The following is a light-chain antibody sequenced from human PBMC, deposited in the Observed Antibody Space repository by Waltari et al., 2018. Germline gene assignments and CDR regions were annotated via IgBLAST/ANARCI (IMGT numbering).Light chain of an antibody. V-gene: IGLV2-11*01. CDR1: TSDVGAYNY. Sequence: QPALTQPPSVSGSPGQSVPISCTGTTSDVGAYNYVPWYQPHPGKAPKMMISDVSQRPSGVPDRFSGSKSANTASLTISGPQAEDEADYYCCSYAGEYIWVFGGGTKLTVL. J-gene: IGLJ2*01. CDR2: DVS. CDR3: CSYAGEYIWV.